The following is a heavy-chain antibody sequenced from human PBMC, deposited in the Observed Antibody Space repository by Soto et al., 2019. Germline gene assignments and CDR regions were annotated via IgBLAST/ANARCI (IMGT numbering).Heavy chain of an antibody. Sequence: GAPVKVSCKASGYTFTSYGISWVRQAPGQGLEWMGWISAYNGNTNYAQKLQGRVTMTTDTSTSTAYMELRSLRSDDTAVYYCAREGLANWGRYYYYGMDVWGQGTTVTVSS. CDR2: ISAYNGNT. D-gene: IGHD7-27*01. J-gene: IGHJ6*02. V-gene: IGHV1-18*01. CDR3: AREGLANWGRYYYYGMDV. CDR1: GYTFTSYG.